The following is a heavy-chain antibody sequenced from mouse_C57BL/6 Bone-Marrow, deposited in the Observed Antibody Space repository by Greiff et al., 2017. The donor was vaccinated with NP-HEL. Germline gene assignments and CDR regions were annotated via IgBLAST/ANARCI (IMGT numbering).Heavy chain of an antibody. D-gene: IGHD2-1*01. Sequence: QVQLQQPGAELVKPGASVKLSCKASGYTFTSYWMQWVKQRPGQGLEWIGEIDPSDSYTNYNQKFKGKATLTVDTSSSTAYMQLSSLTSEDSAVYYCASGIYYGNYGYAMDYWGQGTSVTVSS. CDR2: IDPSDSYT. J-gene: IGHJ4*01. CDR3: ASGIYYGNYGYAMDY. CDR1: GYTFTSYW. V-gene: IGHV1-50*01.